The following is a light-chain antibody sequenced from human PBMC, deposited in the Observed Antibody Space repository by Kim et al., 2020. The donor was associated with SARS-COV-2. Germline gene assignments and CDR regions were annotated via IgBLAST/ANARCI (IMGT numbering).Light chain of an antibody. V-gene: IGLV3-1*01. CDR1: KLGDKY. CDR2: QDS. Sequence: SYELTQPPSVSVSPGQTASITCSGDKLGDKYACWYQQKPGQSPVLVIYQDSKRPSGIPERLSGSNSGNTATLTISGTQAMDEADYYCQPWDSSTVVFGGG. J-gene: IGLJ2*01. CDR3: QPWDSSTVV.